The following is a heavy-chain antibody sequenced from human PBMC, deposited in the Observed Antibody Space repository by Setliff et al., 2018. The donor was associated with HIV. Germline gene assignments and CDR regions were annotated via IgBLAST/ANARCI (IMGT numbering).Heavy chain of an antibody. D-gene: IGHD2-2*01. CDR1: GYTFTSYG. V-gene: IGHV1-69*13. CDR3: ARGGLQVVQPHLWFFDL. CDR2: IMPIIGTV. Sequence: SVKVSCKASGYTFTSYGISWVRQAPGQGLEWVGGIMPIIGTVDYAQKFQGRVTITADEATSTVYMELSSLRSEDTAVYYCARGGLQVVQPHLWFFDLWGRGTLVTVSS. J-gene: IGHJ2*01.